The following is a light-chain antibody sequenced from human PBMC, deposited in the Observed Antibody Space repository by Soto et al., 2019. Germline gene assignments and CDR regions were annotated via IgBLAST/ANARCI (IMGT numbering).Light chain of an antibody. J-gene: IGKJ5*01. CDR3: QQRNVWPPIT. Sequence: EIVMTQSPGTLSLSPGERATLCCRASQSIHTSLAWYQQKSGKPPRLVIYDSTLRANGVPDRFGGSRSGTEFTLTINSLEPEDFAVYYCQQRNVWPPITFGQGTRLEIK. CDR2: DST. V-gene: IGKV3-11*01. CDR1: QSIHTS.